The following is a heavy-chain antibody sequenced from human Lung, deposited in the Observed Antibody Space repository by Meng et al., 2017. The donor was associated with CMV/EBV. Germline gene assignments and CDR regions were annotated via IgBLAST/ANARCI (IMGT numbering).Heavy chain of an antibody. CDR3: AIFGLVGGLDAFDV. D-gene: IGHD3/OR15-3a*01. Sequence: ASVKVSCNFSGYRLSELSMHWVRQAPGKGLEWMGGFDLEDGKTIYAQKFQGRVTMTEDTSTDTAYMDLSSLRSEDTAVYYCAIFGLVGGLDAFDVWGQGT. J-gene: IGHJ3*01. CDR1: GYRLSELS. V-gene: IGHV1-24*01. CDR2: FDLEDGKT.